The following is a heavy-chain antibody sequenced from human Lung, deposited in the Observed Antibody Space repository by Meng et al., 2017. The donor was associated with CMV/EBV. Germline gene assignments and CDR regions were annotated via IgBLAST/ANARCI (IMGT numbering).Heavy chain of an antibody. CDR2: ISGNGNTI. CDR3: AREACGGYYAFYFDY. CDR1: GFSFSDHY. Sequence: GGSLRLXCAASGFSFSDHYMSWIRQAPGKGLEWVSYISGNGNTIYYADSVKGSFTISSDNAKNSLYLQMNSLRVEDTAVYYCAREACGGYYAFYFDYWGQGTLVTVSS. J-gene: IGHJ4*02. V-gene: IGHV3-11*04. D-gene: IGHD1-26*01.